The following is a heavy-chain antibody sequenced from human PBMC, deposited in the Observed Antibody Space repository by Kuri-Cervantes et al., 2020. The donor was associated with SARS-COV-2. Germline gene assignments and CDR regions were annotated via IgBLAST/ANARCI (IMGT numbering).Heavy chain of an antibody. Sequence: GESLKISCAASGFTFSSYGMHWVRQAPGKGLEWVAFIRYDGSNKYYADSVKGRFTISRDNSKNTLYLQMNSLRAEDTAVYYCAKPIAAACYYFDYWGQGTLVTVSS. J-gene: IGHJ4*02. CDR3: AKPIAAACYYFDY. V-gene: IGHV3-30*02. D-gene: IGHD6-13*01. CDR2: IRYDGSNK. CDR1: GFTFSSYG.